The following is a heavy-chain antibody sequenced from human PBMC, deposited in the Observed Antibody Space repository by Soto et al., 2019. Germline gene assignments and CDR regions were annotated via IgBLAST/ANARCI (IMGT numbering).Heavy chain of an antibody. Sequence: SLRLACAAFXFTFSSYAMSCVRPAPGKGPEWVSAITGSGGSTYYADSVKGRFTISRDNSKKTLYMQMNSLRDEDTAVDYCAKDRWIVVVIVPSFDYWGKGTLVTVSS. CDR2: ITGSGGST. V-gene: IGHV3-23*01. D-gene: IGHD3-22*01. CDR3: AKDRWIVVVIVPSFDY. CDR1: XFTFSSYA. J-gene: IGHJ4*02.